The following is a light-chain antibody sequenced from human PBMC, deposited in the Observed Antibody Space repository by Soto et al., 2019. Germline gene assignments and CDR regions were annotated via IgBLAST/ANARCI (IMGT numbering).Light chain of an antibody. CDR1: YSNIGIND. J-gene: IGLJ2*01. Sequence: QSVLTQPPSASGTPGQRVTVSCSGTYSNIGINDVHWYRQLSGTAPQILIYDTSQRATGVPDRFSGSRSGTSASLVISGLQTEDEAHYHCAAWDDSLNGPAFGGGTKLTVL. V-gene: IGLV1-44*01. CDR3: AAWDDSLNGPA. CDR2: DTS.